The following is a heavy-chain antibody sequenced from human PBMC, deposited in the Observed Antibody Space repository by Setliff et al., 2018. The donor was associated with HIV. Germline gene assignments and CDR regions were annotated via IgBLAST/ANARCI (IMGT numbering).Heavy chain of an antibody. CDR2: IIPMFGTT. V-gene: IGHV1-69*13. J-gene: IGHJ4*02. CDR1: GGTFSGNA. CDR3: ATLRGIGRTLH. D-gene: IGHD1-26*01. Sequence: GASVKVSCKASGGTFSGNAISWVRQAPGQGLEWMGGIIPMFGTTNYAQKFQGRVTITADESTSTAYMELRSLRSEDTAVYFCATLRGIGRTLHWAQGTLVTVSS.